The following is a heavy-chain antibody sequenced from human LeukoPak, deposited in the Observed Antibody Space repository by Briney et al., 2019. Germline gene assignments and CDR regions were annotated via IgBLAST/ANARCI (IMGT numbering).Heavy chain of an antibody. CDR1: GYTFTSYD. V-gene: IGHV1-8*01. CDR2: MNPNSGNT. D-gene: IGHD2-2*01. J-gene: IGHJ6*02. Sequence: ASVKVSCKASGYTFTSYDINWVRQATGQGLEWMGWMNPNSGNTGYAQKFQGRVTMTRNTSISTDYMELSSLRSEDTAVYYCARYDLGYCSSTSCSSDGMDVWGQGTTVTVSS. CDR3: ARYDLGYCSSTSCSSDGMDV.